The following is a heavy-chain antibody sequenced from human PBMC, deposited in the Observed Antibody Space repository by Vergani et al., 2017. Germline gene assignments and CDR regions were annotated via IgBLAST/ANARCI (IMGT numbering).Heavy chain of an antibody. V-gene: IGHV3-30*02. Sequence: QVQLVQSGGGVVQPGGSLRLSCVASGFTFNRYGMQWVRQAPGKGLEWVAYVLLDGSNEYYADSVKGRFIVSRDNSNDALYLQMNSLRTDDTAVYYCARDLAYCHEGSCALWGQGTLVTVSS. CDR1: GFTFNRYG. D-gene: IGHD2-15*01. CDR2: VLLDGSNE. CDR3: ARDLAYCHEGSCAL. J-gene: IGHJ4*02.